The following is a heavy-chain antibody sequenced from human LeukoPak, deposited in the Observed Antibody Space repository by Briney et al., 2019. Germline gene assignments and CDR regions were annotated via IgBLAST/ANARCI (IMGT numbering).Heavy chain of an antibody. CDR3: ARRTGGMDV. CDR1: GGSISSYY. CDR2: IYYSGST. J-gene: IGHJ6*02. D-gene: IGHD3/OR15-3a*01. Sequence: SETLSLTCTVSGGSISSYYWSWIRQPPGKGLEWIGYIYYSGSTNYNPSLKSRVTISVDTSKNQFSLKLSSVTAADTAVYYCARRTGGMDVWGQGTTVTVSS. V-gene: IGHV4-59*01.